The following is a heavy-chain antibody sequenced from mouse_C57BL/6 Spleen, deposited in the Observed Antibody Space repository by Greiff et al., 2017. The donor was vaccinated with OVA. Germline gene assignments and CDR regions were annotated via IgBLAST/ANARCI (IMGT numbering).Heavy chain of an antibody. CDR1: GFSFNTYA. J-gene: IGHJ4*01. CDR3: VRPNWDDYAMDY. Sequence: EVHLVESGGGLVQPKGSLKLSCAASGFSFNTYAMNWVRQAPGKGLEWVARIRSKSNNYATYYADSVKDRFTISRDDSESMLYLQMNNLKTEDTAMYYCVRPNWDDYAMDYWGQGTSVTVSS. CDR2: IRSKSNNYAT. V-gene: IGHV10-1*01. D-gene: IGHD4-1*02.